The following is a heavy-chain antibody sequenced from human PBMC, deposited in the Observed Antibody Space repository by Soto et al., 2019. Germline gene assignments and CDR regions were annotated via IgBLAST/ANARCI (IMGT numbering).Heavy chain of an antibody. D-gene: IGHD6-19*01. J-gene: IGHJ4*02. CDR1: GFTFSSYS. CDR2: ISSSSSYI. CDR3: AITPGIAVAGTDY. Sequence: EVQLVESGGGLVQPGGSLRLSCAASGFTFSSYSMNWVRQAPGKGLEWVSSISSSSSYIYYADSVKGRFTISRDNAKNSLYLQMNSLRAEDTAVYYCAITPGIAVAGTDYWGQGTLVTVSS. V-gene: IGHV3-21*01.